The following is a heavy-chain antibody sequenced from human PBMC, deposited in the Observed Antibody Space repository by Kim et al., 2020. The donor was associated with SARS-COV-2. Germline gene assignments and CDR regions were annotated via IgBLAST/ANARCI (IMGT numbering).Heavy chain of an antibody. J-gene: IGHJ6*02. CDR2: ISSSGSTI. D-gene: IGHD3-10*01. Sequence: GGSLRLSCAASGFTFSSYEMNWVRQAPGKGLEWVSYISSSGSTIYYADSVKGXFTISRDNAKNSLYLQMNSLRAEDTAVYYCASGLINYVSGSYYYYYYYGMDVXGQGTSLTVSS. V-gene: IGHV3-48*03. CDR3: ASGLINYVSGSYYYYYYYGMDV. CDR1: GFTFSSYE.